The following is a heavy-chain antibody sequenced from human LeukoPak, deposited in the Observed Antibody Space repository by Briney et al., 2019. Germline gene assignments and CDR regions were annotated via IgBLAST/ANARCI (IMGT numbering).Heavy chain of an antibody. CDR3: ARSQGPYDY. V-gene: IGHV3-7*01. J-gene: IGHJ4*02. CDR1: GFTFSSYW. CDR2: IRQDGSQK. Sequence: GGSLRLSCAASGFTFSSYWMSWVRQAPGKGLEWVATIRQDGSQKYYVDSVKGRFTISRDNAKNSLYLQLNSLRAEDTAIYYCARSQGPYDYWGQGILVAVSS.